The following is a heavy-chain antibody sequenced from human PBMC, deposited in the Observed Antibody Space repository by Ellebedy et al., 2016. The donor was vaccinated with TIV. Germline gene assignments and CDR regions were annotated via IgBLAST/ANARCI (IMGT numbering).Heavy chain of an antibody. V-gene: IGHV1-2*02. D-gene: IGHD4-17*01. J-gene: IGHJ3*02. Sequence: ASVQVSCXASGYTFIAYYIHWVRQAPGQGLEWMGWINPNSGGTNYAQKFQGRVTMSRDTSISTAYMELSRLRSDDTAVYYCAKLRGMTTVITEDIWGQGTMVTVSS. CDR3: AKLRGMTTVITEDI. CDR1: GYTFIAYY. CDR2: INPNSGGT.